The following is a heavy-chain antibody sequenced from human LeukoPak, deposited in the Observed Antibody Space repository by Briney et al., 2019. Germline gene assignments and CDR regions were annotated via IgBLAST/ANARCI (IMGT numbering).Heavy chain of an antibody. CDR2: INPNSGGT. CDR1: GYTFTGYY. D-gene: IGHD4-17*01. Sequence: GASVKVSCKASGYTFTGYYMHWVRQAPRQGLEWMGWINPNSGGTNYVQKFQGRVTMTRDTSISTAYMELSRLRSDDTAVYYCARGDYGDYAEYDYWGQGTLVTVSS. J-gene: IGHJ4*02. CDR3: ARGDYGDYAEYDY. V-gene: IGHV1-2*02.